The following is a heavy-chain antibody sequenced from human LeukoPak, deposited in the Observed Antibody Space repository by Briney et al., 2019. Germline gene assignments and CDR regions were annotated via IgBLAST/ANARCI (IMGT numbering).Heavy chain of an antibody. CDR1: GFTFSSYS. V-gene: IGHV3-48*01. D-gene: IGHD3-22*01. Sequence: GGSLRLSCAASGFTFSSYSMNWVRQAPGKGLEWVSYISSSSSTIYYADSVKGRFTISRDNAKNSLYLQMNSLRAEDTALYYCARALRNYYDSSGYYLDAFDIWGQGTMVTVSS. CDR3: ARALRNYYDSSGYYLDAFDI. CDR2: ISSSSSTI. J-gene: IGHJ3*02.